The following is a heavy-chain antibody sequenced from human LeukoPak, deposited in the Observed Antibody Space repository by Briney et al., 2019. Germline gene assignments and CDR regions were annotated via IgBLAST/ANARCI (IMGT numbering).Heavy chain of an antibody. Sequence: SETLSLTCAVYGGSFSGDFWSWIRQPPGKGLEWIGYIYYSGSTNYNPSLKSRVTISVDTSKNQFSLKLSSVTAADTAVYYCARRLGYCTNGVCYFHAFDIWGQGTMVTVSS. J-gene: IGHJ3*02. CDR3: ARRLGYCTNGVCYFHAFDI. V-gene: IGHV4-59*01. CDR2: IYYSGST. D-gene: IGHD2-8*01. CDR1: GGSFSGDF.